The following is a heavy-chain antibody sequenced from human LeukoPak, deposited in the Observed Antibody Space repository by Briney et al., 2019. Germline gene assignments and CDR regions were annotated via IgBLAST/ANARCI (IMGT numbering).Heavy chain of an antibody. Sequence: TSETLSLTCTVSGYSISSGYYWDWIRQPPGKGLEWIGNIYHSGSTYYNPSLKSRVTISVDTSKNQFSLKLSSVTAADTAVYYCARTTEGGYTYGYSYYYYMDVWGKGTTVTISS. CDR1: GYSISSGYY. D-gene: IGHD5-18*01. V-gene: IGHV4-38-2*02. CDR2: IYHSGST. CDR3: ARTTEGGYTYGYSYYYYMDV. J-gene: IGHJ6*03.